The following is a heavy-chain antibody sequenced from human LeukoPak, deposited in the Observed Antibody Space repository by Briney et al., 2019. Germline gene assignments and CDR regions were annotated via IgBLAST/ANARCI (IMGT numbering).Heavy chain of an antibody. CDR3: TRVLYSSGWYGDHY. Sequence: GGSLRLSCAASGFTFSSYSMNWVRQAPGKGLEWVGLISWDGDESYYADSVKGRVTISRDNAKNSLYLQMNSLRAEDTAVYYCTRVLYSSGWYGDHYWGQGTLVTVSS. J-gene: IGHJ4*02. D-gene: IGHD6-19*01. CDR1: GFTFSSYS. CDR2: ISWDGDES. V-gene: IGHV3-21*01.